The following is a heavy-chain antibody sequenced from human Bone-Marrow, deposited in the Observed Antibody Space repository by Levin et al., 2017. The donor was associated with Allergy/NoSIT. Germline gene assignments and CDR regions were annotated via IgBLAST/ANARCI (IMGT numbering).Heavy chain of an antibody. V-gene: IGHV3-15*01. J-gene: IGHJ4*02. D-gene: IGHD3-16*01. Sequence: PSETLSLTCAASGFTFENAWMSWVRQFPGQGLEWIGRIKSNSDGGTTDYAAPVKGRFTISRDDSKNMLYLQMNSLKIEDTAVYYCTTDLDVKPLDCWGQGALVTVSS. CDR1: GFTFENAW. CDR3: TTDLDVKPLDC. CDR2: IKSNSDGGTT.